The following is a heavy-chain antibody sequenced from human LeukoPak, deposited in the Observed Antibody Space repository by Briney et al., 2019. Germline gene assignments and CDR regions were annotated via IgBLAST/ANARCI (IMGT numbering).Heavy chain of an antibody. CDR2: ISGSGSSNT. V-gene: IGHV3-23*01. CDR1: GFTFSNSA. J-gene: IGHJ4*02. CDR3: AKDLGYCSGGSCYPFDY. Sequence: GGSLRLSCAASGFTFSNSAMSWVRQAPGKGLEWVSGISGSGSSNTYYADSVKGRFTISRDNSKSTLYLQMNSLRAEDTAVYYCAKDLGYCSGGSCYPFDYWGQGTLVTVSS. D-gene: IGHD2-15*01.